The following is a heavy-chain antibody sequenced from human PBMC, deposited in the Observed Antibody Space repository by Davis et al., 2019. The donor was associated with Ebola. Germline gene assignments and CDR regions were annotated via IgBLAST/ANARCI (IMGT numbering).Heavy chain of an antibody. CDR2: ISYDGSNK. J-gene: IGHJ4*02. V-gene: IGHV3-30-3*01. CDR3: AKDRPDYGDLLYYFDY. D-gene: IGHD4-17*01. Sequence: GESLKISCAASGFTFSSYAMHWVRQAPGKGLEWVAVISYDGSNKYYADSVKGRFTISRDNSKNTLYLQMNSLRAEDTAVYYCAKDRPDYGDLLYYFDYWGQGTLVTVSS. CDR1: GFTFSSYA.